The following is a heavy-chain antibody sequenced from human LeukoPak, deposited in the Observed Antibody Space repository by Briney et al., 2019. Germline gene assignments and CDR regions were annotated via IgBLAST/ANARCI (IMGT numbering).Heavy chain of an antibody. Sequence: GRSLRLSCAASGFTFSNHGMHWVRQAPGKGLEWVAVTTYDGSKKYYADSAKGRFTISRDNSKNTVYLQVNSLRPEDTAVYYCAKGGAGEVGYYYYGLDVWGQGTTVTVSS. J-gene: IGHJ6*02. V-gene: IGHV3-30*18. CDR3: AKGGAGEVGYYYYGLDV. CDR1: GFTFSNHG. D-gene: IGHD7-27*01. CDR2: TTYDGSKK.